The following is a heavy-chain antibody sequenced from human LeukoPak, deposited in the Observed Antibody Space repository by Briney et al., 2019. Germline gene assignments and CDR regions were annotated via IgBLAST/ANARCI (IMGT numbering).Heavy chain of an antibody. CDR1: GLTFSSYW. D-gene: IGHD6-13*01. Sequence: QPGGSLRLSCAASGLTFSSYWMSWVRQAPAKGLEWVANIKQDGSEKYYVDSVKGRFTISRDNAKNSLYLQMNSLRAEDTAVYYCARGRIAAASYYFDYWGQGTLVTVSS. V-gene: IGHV3-7*01. J-gene: IGHJ4*02. CDR2: IKQDGSEK. CDR3: ARGRIAAASYYFDY.